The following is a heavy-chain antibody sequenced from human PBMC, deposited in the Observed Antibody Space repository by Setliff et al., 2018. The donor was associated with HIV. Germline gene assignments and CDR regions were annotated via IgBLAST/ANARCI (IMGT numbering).Heavy chain of an antibody. CDR1: GLSVMRNY. Sequence: PGGSLRLSCGVSGLSVMRNYVSWVRQSPGKGLQWVAVMYPGGGKYYADSVTGRFTISRDNSKDTVYLQMNTLSGEDTAVYYCARGRIALNYYYYMDFWGKGTSVTVSS. V-gene: IGHV3-66*02. CDR2: MYPGGGK. CDR3: ARGRIALNYYYYMDF. D-gene: IGHD6-13*01. J-gene: IGHJ6*03.